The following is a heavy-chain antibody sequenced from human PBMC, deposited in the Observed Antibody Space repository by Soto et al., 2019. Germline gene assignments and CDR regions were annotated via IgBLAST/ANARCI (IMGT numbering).Heavy chain of an antibody. J-gene: IGHJ4*02. Sequence: PGGSLRLSCAASGFTFNTYAMTWVRQAPGKGLEWVSAISGSGGTTYYADSVKGRFTISRDNSKNTLYLQMNSLRAEDTAVYYFAKEDIVVVPAAIGLSCFDYWGQGTLVTVSS. D-gene: IGHD2-2*01. CDR3: AKEDIVVVPAAIGLSCFDY. CDR2: ISGSGGTT. V-gene: IGHV3-23*01. CDR1: GFTFNTYA.